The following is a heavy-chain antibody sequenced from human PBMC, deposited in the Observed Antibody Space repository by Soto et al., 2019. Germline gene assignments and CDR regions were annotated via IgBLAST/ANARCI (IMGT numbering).Heavy chain of an antibody. J-gene: IGHJ6*03. CDR2: ISAYNGNP. CDR3: ARVYYGDYSYYDYYIDG. CDR1: GYTFTSYG. Sequence: QVQLVQSGAEVKKPGASVKVSCTASGYTFTSYGISWVRQAPGQGLEWMGWISAYNGNPNYAQKLQGRVTMTTDTATSTAYMELRSLGSDDTAVYYCARVYYGDYSYYDYYIDGWGKGTTVTVSS. V-gene: IGHV1-18*01. D-gene: IGHD4-17*01.